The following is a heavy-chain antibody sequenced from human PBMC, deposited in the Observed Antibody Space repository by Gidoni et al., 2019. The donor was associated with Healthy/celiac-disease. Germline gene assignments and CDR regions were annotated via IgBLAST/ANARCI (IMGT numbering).Heavy chain of an antibody. V-gene: IGHV3-30*18. CDR1: GCTFSSYG. CDR2: ISYDGSNK. J-gene: IGHJ4*02. D-gene: IGHD5-18*01. Sequence: QVQLVESGGGVVQPGRSLRLSCAASGCTFSSYGMHWVRQAPGKGLEWVAVISYDGSNKYYADSVKGRFTISRDNSKNTLYLQMNSLRAEDTAVYYCAKGSGRGYSYFTLGYWGQGTLVTVSS. CDR3: AKGSGRGYSYFTLGY.